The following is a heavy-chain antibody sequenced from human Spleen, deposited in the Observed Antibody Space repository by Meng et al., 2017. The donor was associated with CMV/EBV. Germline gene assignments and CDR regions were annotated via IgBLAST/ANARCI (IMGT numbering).Heavy chain of an antibody. D-gene: IGHD1-1*01. CDR1: GFTFTGYY. CDR2: INPNNGGT. Sequence: ASVKVSCKASGFTFTGYYMHWVRQAPGQGLEWMGWINPNNGGTKYAQKFQGRVTMTRDTSISTAYMELSRLRSDDTAVYYCARIFPYNWNALDYWGQGTLVTVSS. V-gene: IGHV1-2*02. J-gene: IGHJ4*02. CDR3: ARIFPYNWNALDY.